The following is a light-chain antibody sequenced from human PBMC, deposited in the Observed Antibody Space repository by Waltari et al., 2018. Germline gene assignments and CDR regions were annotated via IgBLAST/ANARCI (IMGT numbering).Light chain of an antibody. CDR2: DDT. Sequence: SYVLTQPPSVSVAPGQTAQITLGGSDIAFKNVHWYQQKPGQAPVLVVYDDTDRPSGIPERFSGSNSRNTATLTISRVEAGDEADYYCQVWDHGSDGGVFGGGTELIV. J-gene: IGLJ3*02. CDR3: QVWDHGSDGGV. V-gene: IGLV3-21*02. CDR1: DIAFKN.